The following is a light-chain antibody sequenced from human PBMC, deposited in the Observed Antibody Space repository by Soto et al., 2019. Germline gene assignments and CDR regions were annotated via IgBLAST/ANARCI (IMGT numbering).Light chain of an antibody. Sequence: EIVMTQSPATLSVSPGVRATLSCRASQSVSSNLAWYQQKPGQAPRLLIYGASTRATGIPARFSGSGSGTEFTLTISSLQSEDFAVYYCQQYNNWPPATFGGGTKVDIK. CDR1: QSVSSN. CDR2: GAS. J-gene: IGKJ4*01. CDR3: QQYNNWPPAT. V-gene: IGKV3-15*01.